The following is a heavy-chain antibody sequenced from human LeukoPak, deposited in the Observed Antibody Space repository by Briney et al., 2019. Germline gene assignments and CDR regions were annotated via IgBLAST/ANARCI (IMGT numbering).Heavy chain of an antibody. J-gene: IGHJ6*03. D-gene: IGHD2-2*01. CDR2: MNPNRNNT. Sequence: GASVKVSFKASGYTFISYDINWVGQATGEGREGMGWMNPNRNNTGYPQKFQGRVTITGNTSISTAYMELSSLRSEDTAVYYCARGHCSSTSCSTNNYYYMDVWGKGTTVTVSS. CDR3: ARGHCSSTSCSTNNYYYMDV. V-gene: IGHV1-8*01. CDR1: GYTFISYD.